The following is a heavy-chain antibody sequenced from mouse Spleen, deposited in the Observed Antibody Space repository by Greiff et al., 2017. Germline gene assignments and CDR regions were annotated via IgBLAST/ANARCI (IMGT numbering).Heavy chain of an antibody. V-gene: IGHV1-14*01. J-gene: IGHJ4*01. CDR2: INPYNDGT. CDR3: ARGDYDYDVGAMDY. CDR1: GYTFTSYV. D-gene: IGHD2-4*01. Sequence: EVQLQQSGPELVKPGASVKMSCKASGYTFTSYVMHWVKQKPGQGLEWIGYINPYNDGTKYNEKFKGKATLTSDKSSSTAYMELSSPTSEDSAVYYCARGDYDYDVGAMDYWGQGTSVTVSS.